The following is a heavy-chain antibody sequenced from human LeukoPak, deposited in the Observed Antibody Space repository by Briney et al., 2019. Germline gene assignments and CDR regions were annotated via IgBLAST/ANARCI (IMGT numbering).Heavy chain of an antibody. J-gene: IGHJ1*01. CDR1: GGSISSSNYY. V-gene: IGHV4-39*01. Sequence: SETLSLTCTISGGSISSSNYYWDWIRQYPGKGLEWLGTIDYSGSTYYNASLKSRLFSSVDTSNNQFSLRLSFVTAADTAVYYCARRRYYDATGYLDWGQGTLITVSS. CDR3: ARRRYYDATGYLD. D-gene: IGHD3-22*01. CDR2: IDYSGST.